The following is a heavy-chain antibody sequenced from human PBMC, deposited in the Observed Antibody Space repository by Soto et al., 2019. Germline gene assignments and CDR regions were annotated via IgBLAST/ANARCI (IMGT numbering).Heavy chain of an antibody. J-gene: IGHJ3*02. Sequence: EVQLVESGGGLFQPGGSLRLSCAASGFTFSSYWMHWVRQAPGKGLVWVSRMDRGASITSNADSVKGRFTISRDTAKNRLYLQMNSLRAGDTAVYYCTKSGDEDYEETGDAFDIWGQGTMVFVSS. CDR2: MDRGASIT. D-gene: IGHD4-17*01. CDR1: GFTFSSYW. CDR3: TKSGDEDYEETGDAFDI. V-gene: IGHV3-74*01.